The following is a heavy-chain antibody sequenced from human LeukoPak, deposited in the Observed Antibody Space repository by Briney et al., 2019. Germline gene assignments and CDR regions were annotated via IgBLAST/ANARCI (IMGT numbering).Heavy chain of an antibody. D-gene: IGHD6-19*01. Sequence: GGSLRLSCAASGFTFSSYAMSWVRQAPGKGLEWVSAISGSGGSTYYADSVKGRLTISRDSSKNTLYLQMNSLRVEDTAVYYCAKAQGIAVAGTFHYWGQGTLVTVSS. V-gene: IGHV3-23*01. CDR1: GFTFSSYA. J-gene: IGHJ4*02. CDR3: AKAQGIAVAGTFHY. CDR2: ISGSGGST.